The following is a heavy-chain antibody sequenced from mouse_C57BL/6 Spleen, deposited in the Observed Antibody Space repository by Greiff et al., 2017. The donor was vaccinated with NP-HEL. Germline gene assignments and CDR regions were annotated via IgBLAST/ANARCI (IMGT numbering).Heavy chain of an antibody. CDR1: GYSITSGYY. J-gene: IGHJ2*01. D-gene: IGHD4-1*01. CDR2: ISYDGSN. CDR3: AREGNWDGSY. Sequence: EVKLQESGPGLVKPSQSLSLTCSVTGYSITSGYYWNWIRQSPGNKLEWMGYISYDGSNNYNPSLKNRISITRDTSKNQFFLKLNSVTTEDTATYYCAREGNWDGSYWGQGTTLTVSS. V-gene: IGHV3-6*01.